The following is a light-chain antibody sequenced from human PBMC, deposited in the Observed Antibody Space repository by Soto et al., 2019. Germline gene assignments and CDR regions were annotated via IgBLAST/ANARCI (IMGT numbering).Light chain of an antibody. V-gene: IGKV3-20*01. Sequence: EILLTQSPGTLSLSPGETATLSCRASQSVTSTYLACYQKRPGQSPRLIIYGESTRATGFPDRFSRGGSGTDFTLTVCRLEPEDDAVYYCHCQQFDSSRLYSFGQGTKLEI. CDR1: QSVTSTY. CDR3: QQFDSSRLYS. J-gene: IGKJ2*03. CDR2: GES.